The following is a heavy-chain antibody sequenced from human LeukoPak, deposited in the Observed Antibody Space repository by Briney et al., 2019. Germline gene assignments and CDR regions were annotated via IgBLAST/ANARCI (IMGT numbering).Heavy chain of an antibody. CDR1: GFTFSSYG. CDR2: ISYDGSNK. V-gene: IGHV3-30*18. Sequence: PGGSLRLSCAASGFTFSSYGMHWVRQAPGKGLEWVAVISYDGSNKYYADSVKGRFTISRDNSKNTLYLQMSSLRAEDTAVYYCAKSGGYYAEYFDCWGQGTLVTVSS. D-gene: IGHD3-3*01. J-gene: IGHJ4*02. CDR3: AKSGGYYAEYFDC.